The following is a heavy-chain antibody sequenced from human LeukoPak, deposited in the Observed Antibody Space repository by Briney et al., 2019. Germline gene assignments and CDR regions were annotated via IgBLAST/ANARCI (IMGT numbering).Heavy chain of an antibody. Sequence: GGSLRLSCAASGFTFSSYWMSWVRQAPGKGLEWVANIKQDGSEKYYADSVKGRFTISRDNSKNTLYLQMNSLRAEDTAVYYCAKDRKQLVYYFDYWGQGTLVTVSS. CDR3: AKDRKQLVYYFDY. CDR2: IKQDGSEK. CDR1: GFTFSSYW. D-gene: IGHD6-6*01. J-gene: IGHJ4*02. V-gene: IGHV3-7*01.